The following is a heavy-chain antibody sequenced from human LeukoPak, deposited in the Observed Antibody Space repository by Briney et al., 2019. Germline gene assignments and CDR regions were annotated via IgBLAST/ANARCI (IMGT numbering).Heavy chain of an antibody. Sequence: ASVTVSCKASGYTFTDFGVSWVRQAPGQGLEWMGWISAYNGNTNYVQKFQGRVTMTTDISMSTAYMELRSLRSDDTAVFYCVRDLGVDTSMIFFDYWGQGTRVTVSS. CDR2: ISAYNGNT. CDR1: GYTFTDFG. V-gene: IGHV1-18*01. D-gene: IGHD5-18*01. CDR3: VRDLGVDTSMIFFDY. J-gene: IGHJ4*02.